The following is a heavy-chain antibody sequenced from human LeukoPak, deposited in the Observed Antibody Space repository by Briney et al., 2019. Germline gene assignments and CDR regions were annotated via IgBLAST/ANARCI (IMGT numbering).Heavy chain of an antibody. CDR2: ISSSGSTI. CDR3: AKWGDYDILTGYYDPDY. V-gene: IGHV3-11*01. Sequence: PGGSLRLSCAASGFTFSDYYMSWIRQAPGKGLEWVSYISSSGSTIYYADSVKGRFTISRDNAKNSLYLQLNRLRAEDTAVYYCAKWGDYDILTGYYDPDYWGQGTLVTVSS. D-gene: IGHD3-9*01. J-gene: IGHJ4*02. CDR1: GFTFSDYY.